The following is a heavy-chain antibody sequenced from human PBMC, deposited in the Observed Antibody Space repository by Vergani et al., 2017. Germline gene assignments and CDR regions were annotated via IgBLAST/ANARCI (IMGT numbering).Heavy chain of an antibody. V-gene: IGHV3-23*01. D-gene: IGHD1-7*01. J-gene: IGHJ4*02. CDR2: ISGSGGSK. CDR1: GFTFSSYA. CDR3: AKDQSRELRTFDY. Sequence: EVQLLESGGGLVQPGGSLRLSCAASGFTFSSYAMSWVRQAPGKGLELVSAISGSGGSKYYADSVKGRFTISIDNSKNTMYLKMNRQRAEDTAVYNFAKDQSRELRTFDYWGQGSLVTVSS.